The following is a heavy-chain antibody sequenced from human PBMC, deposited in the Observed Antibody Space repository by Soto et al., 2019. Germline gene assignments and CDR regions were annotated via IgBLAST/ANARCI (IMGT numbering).Heavy chain of an antibody. CDR3: AHSPPGPNWFDP. CDR1: GFSLSTSEMC. J-gene: IGHJ5*02. V-gene: IGHV2-70*12. CDR2: IDWDNDK. Sequence: VSGPTLVNPTQTLTLTCTFSGFSLSTSEMCVSWTRQPPGKALEWLARIDWDNDKYYSTSLKSRLTITKDTSKNQVVLTMTNMDPVDTATYYCAHSPPGPNWFDPWGQGTLVTVSS.